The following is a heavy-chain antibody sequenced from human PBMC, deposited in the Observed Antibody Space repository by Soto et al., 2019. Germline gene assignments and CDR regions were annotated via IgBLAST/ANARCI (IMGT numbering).Heavy chain of an antibody. CDR2: INHSGKT. V-gene: IGHV4-34*01. CDR1: GGSFSDYY. CDR3: ARGLFSETSYSGGWYYFDN. Sequence: PSETLSLTCAVYGGSFSDYYWSWIRQPPGKGLEWIGEINHSGKTNYSPSLKSRVTISLLSSSDRSSLELSSVTAADTAVYYCARGLFSETSYSGGWYYFDNWSQG. J-gene: IGHJ4*02. D-gene: IGHD3-10*01.